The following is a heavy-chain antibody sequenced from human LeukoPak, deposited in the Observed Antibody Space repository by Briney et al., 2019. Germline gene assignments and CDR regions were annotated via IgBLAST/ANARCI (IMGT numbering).Heavy chain of an antibody. CDR3: ARDVGGYNYGYSLDY. CDR1: GGSISNYY. CDR2: IYTSGST. V-gene: IGHV4-4*07. J-gene: IGHJ4*02. Sequence: SETLSLTCTVSGGSISNYYWSWIRQPAGKGLEWTGRIYTSGSTSYNSSLKSRVTMSVDTSKNQFSLKLSSVTAADTAVYYCARDVGGYNYGYSLDYWGQGTLVCVSS. D-gene: IGHD5-18*01.